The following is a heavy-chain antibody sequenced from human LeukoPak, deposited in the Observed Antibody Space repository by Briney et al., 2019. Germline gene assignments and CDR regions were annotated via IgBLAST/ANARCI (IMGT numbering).Heavy chain of an antibody. D-gene: IGHD3-10*01. CDR3: ARHGRGLAAHFDY. CDR2: IYYSGST. Sequence: TSSETLSLTCAVYGGSFGTYYWSWIRQPPGKGLEWIGSIYYSGSTYYNPSLKSRVTISVDTSKNQFSLKLSSVTAADTAVYYCARHGRGLAAHFDYWGQGTLVTVSS. CDR1: GGSFGTYY. J-gene: IGHJ4*02. V-gene: IGHV4-39*01.